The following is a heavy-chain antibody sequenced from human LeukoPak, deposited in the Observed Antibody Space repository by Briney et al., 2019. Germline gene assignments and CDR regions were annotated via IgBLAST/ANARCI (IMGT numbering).Heavy chain of an antibody. D-gene: IGHD1-26*01. CDR1: GFAFSSYW. V-gene: IGHV3-7*01. Sequence: GGSLRLSCAASGFAFSSYWMSWFRQAPGQGLEWVANIKQDGSEKFYADSVTGRFTVSRDNVENSLFPLMNSLRAEDTALYYCARVVTAWSMDVWGKGTTVTVSS. CDR3: ARVVTAWSMDV. J-gene: IGHJ6*03. CDR2: IKQDGSEK.